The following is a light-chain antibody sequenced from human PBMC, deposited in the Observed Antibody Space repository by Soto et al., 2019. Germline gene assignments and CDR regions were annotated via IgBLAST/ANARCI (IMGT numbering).Light chain of an antibody. Sequence: DIQMTQSPSSLSASVGDRVTLTCRASQRSGSYLNWYQQKPGKAPKFLIYAASSLQSGVPSRFSGSGSGTDFTLTITSLQPEDFATYFCQQSYSTPRTFGQGTKVEIK. V-gene: IGKV1-39*01. CDR1: QRSGSY. CDR2: AAS. CDR3: QQSYSTPRT. J-gene: IGKJ1*01.